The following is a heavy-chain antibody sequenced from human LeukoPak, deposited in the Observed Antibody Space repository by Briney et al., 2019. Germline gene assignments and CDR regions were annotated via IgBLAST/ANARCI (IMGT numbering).Heavy chain of an antibody. V-gene: IGHV1-2*02. J-gene: IGHJ3*01. CDR1: GYTFTDHT. Sequence: ASVKVSCEASGYTFTDHTIHWVRQAPGQGLECMGWINPNIGTTNYAKRFQGRLTVTRDTSINTAFMELSSLNPDDTAVFYCARRYDSRGPVTFDFWGQGTLVTVSS. CDR2: INPNIGTT. CDR3: ARRYDSRGPVTFDF. D-gene: IGHD3-22*01.